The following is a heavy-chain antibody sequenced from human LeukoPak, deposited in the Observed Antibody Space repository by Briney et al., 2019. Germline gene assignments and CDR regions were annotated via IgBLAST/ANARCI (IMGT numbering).Heavy chain of an antibody. V-gene: IGHV3-33*01. D-gene: IGHD5-18*01. Sequence: SGGSLRLSCAVSGFTFSSYGMHWVRQAPGKGLEWVAVIWYDGSNKYYADSVKGRFTISRDNSKNTLYLQMNSLRAEDTAVYYCARDTAMAYYYYYYMDVWGKGTTVTVSS. J-gene: IGHJ6*03. CDR3: ARDTAMAYYYYYYMDV. CDR2: IWYDGSNK. CDR1: GFTFSSYG.